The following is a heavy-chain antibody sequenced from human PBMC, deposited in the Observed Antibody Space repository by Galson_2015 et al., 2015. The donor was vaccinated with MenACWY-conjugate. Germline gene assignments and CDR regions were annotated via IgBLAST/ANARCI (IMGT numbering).Heavy chain of an antibody. V-gene: IGHV3-30*04. Sequence: SLRLSCAASGFTISSYAMHWVRQAPGKGLEWVAVTSYDGSKKYYADSVKGRFTISRDNSKNTLYLQMNSLRDEDTAVYFCARDQLGYNSSLYRSFDYWGQGTLVTVSS. J-gene: IGHJ4*02. D-gene: IGHD6-13*01. CDR3: ARDQLGYNSSLYRSFDY. CDR2: TSYDGSKK. CDR1: GFTISSYA.